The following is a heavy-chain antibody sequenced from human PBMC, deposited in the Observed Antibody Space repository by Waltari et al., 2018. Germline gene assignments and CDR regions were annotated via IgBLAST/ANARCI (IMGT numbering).Heavy chain of an antibody. Sequence: QVQLVQSGAEVKKPGASVKVSCKASGYTFTSYAMHWVRQAPGQRLEWMGWINAGNGNTKYSQKFQGRVTITRDTSASTAYMELSSLRSEDTAVYYCARGARYCSSTSCYVNYYGMDVWGQGTTVTVSS. D-gene: IGHD2-2*01. V-gene: IGHV1-3*01. J-gene: IGHJ6*02. CDR1: GYTFTSYA. CDR3: ARGARYCSSTSCYVNYYGMDV. CDR2: INAGNGNT.